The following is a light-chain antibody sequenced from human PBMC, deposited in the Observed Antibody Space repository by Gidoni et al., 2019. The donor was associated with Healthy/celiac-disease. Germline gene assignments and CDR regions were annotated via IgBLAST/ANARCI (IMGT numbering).Light chain of an antibody. CDR1: QSISSY. J-gene: IGKJ3*01. Sequence: DLQMTQSPSSLSASVGDRVTIPCRASQSISSYLNWYQQKPGKAPKLLIYAASSLQSGVPSRFSGSGSGTDFTLTISSLQPEDFATYYCQQSYSTPLTFGPGTKVDIK. V-gene: IGKV1-39*01. CDR3: QQSYSTPLT. CDR2: AAS.